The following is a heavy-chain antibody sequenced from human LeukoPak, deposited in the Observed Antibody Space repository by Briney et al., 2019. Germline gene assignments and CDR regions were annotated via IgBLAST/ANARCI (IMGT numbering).Heavy chain of an antibody. D-gene: IGHD1-26*01. V-gene: IGHV4-4*07. CDR1: GGSISSYS. Sequence: KPSETLSLTCTVSGGSISSYSWSWIRQPAGKGLEWSGRIYTSGSTNYNPSLKSRVTMSVDTSKNQFSLKLSSVTAADTAVYYCASSYSGSHPIFDYWGQGTLVTVSS. J-gene: IGHJ4*02. CDR3: ASSYSGSHPIFDY. CDR2: IYTSGST.